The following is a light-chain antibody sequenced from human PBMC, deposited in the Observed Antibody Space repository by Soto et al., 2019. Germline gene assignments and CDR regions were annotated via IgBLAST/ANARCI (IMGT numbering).Light chain of an antibody. Sequence: QSVLTQSPSASASLGASVKLTCTLSSGHSSYAIAWHQKQPGKGPRYLMDLNNDGSHTKGDGIPDRFSGSSSGADRYLIISSLQSEDEAGYYCQTWGTGFQFFGGGTKVTVL. CDR2: LNNDGSH. J-gene: IGLJ2*01. CDR1: SGHSSYA. CDR3: QTWGTGFQF. V-gene: IGLV4-69*01.